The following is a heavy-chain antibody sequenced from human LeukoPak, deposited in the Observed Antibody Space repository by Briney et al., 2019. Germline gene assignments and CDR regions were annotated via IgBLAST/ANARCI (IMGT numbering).Heavy chain of an antibody. D-gene: IGHD1-26*01. CDR3: ARVAATGGRDYYYYMDV. CDR2: MNPNSGNT. Sequence: ASVKVSCKASGYTFTSYDINWVRQATGQGLEWMGWMNPNSGNTGYAQKFQGRVTMTRDTSTSTVYMELSSLRSEDTAVYYCARVAATGGRDYYYYMDVWGKGTTVTVSS. CDR1: GYTFTSYD. V-gene: IGHV1-8*01. J-gene: IGHJ6*03.